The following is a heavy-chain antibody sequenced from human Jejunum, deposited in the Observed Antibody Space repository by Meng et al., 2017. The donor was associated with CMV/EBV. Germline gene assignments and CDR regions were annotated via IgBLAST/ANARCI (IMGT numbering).Heavy chain of an antibody. D-gene: IGHD6-13*01. CDR1: SSSIAT. V-gene: IGHV6-1*01. Sequence: SSSIATWNWIRQSPSRGLEWLGRTYYRSKWENDYAPSVKSRITITPDTSKNQFSLQVNSVTSEDTAVYYCARTAYSSSWPPGDLDHWGQGTLVTVSS. CDR3: ARTAYSSSWPPGDLDH. CDR2: TYYRSKWEN. J-gene: IGHJ4*02.